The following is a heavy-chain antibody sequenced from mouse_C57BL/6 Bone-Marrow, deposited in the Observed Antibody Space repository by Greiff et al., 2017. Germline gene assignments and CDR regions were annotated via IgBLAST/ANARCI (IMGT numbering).Heavy chain of an antibody. V-gene: IGHV5-6*01. CDR3: ARRLRYYYAMDY. J-gene: IGHJ4*01. Sequence: DVQLVESGGDLVKPGGSLKLSCAASGFTFSSYGMSWVRQTPDKRLEWVATISSGGSYTYYPDSVKGRFTISRDNAKNTLYLQMSSLKSEDTAMYYCARRLRYYYAMDYWGQGTSVTVSS. D-gene: IGHD3-2*02. CDR1: GFTFSSYG. CDR2: ISSGGSYT.